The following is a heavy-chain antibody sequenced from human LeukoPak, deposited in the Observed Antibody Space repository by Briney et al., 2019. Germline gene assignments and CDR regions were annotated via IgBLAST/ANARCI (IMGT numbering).Heavy chain of an antibody. Sequence: GGSLRLSCAASGFTFSSYAMSWVRQAPGKGLEWVSSVSGSNDNTYYADSVKDRFTISRDNSKNTLSLQMNSLRAEDTAVYYCAKGRGTTVTSAANYWGQGTLVTVSS. CDR1: GFTFSSYA. J-gene: IGHJ4*02. CDR2: VSGSNDNT. D-gene: IGHD4-17*01. CDR3: AKGRGTTVTSAANY. V-gene: IGHV3-23*01.